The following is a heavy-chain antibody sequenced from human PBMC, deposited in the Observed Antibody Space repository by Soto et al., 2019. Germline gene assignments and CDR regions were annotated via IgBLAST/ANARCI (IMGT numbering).Heavy chain of an antibody. Sequence: ASVKVSCKASGYTFTSYAMHWVRQAPGQRLEWMGWINAGNGNTKYSQKFQGRGTITRDTSASTAYMELSSLRSEDTAVYYCARGDCSSTSCYHDYWGQGTLVTVSS. CDR3: ARGDCSSTSCYHDY. CDR2: INAGNGNT. V-gene: IGHV1-3*01. D-gene: IGHD2-2*01. CDR1: GYTFTSYA. J-gene: IGHJ4*02.